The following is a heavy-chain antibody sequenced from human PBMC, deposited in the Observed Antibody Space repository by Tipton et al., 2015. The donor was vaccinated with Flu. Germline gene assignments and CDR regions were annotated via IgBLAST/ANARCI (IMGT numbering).Heavy chain of an antibody. Sequence: QVQLVQSGGGLVQPGGSLRLSCAASGFIFSDFYMNWIRQAPGKGLEWVSYISPRGDILFNADSVQGRFTISRDNAKKSLYLQMNSLRAEDTAVYYCAREIGTVAGFGIDVWDQGP. CDR1: GFIFSDFY. J-gene: IGHJ6*02. D-gene: IGHD6-13*01. CDR3: AREIGTVAGFGIDV. V-gene: IGHV3-11*01. CDR2: ISPRGDIL.